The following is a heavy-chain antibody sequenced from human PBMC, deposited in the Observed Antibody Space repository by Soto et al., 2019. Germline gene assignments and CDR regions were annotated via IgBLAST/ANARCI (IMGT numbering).Heavy chain of an antibody. V-gene: IGHV3-30*03. CDR3: ATVDTAMVTDY. J-gene: IGHJ4*02. D-gene: IGHD5-18*01. CDR1: GFTFSSYG. Sequence: QVQLVESVGGVVQPGRSLRLSCAASGFTFSSYGMHWVRQAPGKGLEWVAVISYDGSNKYYADSVKGRFTISRDNSKNTLYLQMNSLRAEDTAVYYCATVDTAMVTDYWGQGTLVTVSS. CDR2: ISYDGSNK.